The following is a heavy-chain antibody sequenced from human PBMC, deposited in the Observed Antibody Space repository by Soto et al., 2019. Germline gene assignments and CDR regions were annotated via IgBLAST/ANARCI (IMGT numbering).Heavy chain of an antibody. Sequence: QLQLQVSGPGLVKPSETLSLTCSLSGDSITRSTYFWAWIRQSPGKGLEWVGSVYYSGRTHYNPYLKCRVTISVDRSKNKFSLKMCSVTASVTAGYYWSKNLPKSGRFDYWGPVTWVTVSS. CDR1: GDSITRSTYF. J-gene: IGHJ4*02. V-gene: IGHV4-39*01. D-gene: IGHD2-8*02. CDR2: VYYSGRT. CDR3: SKNLPKSGRFDY.